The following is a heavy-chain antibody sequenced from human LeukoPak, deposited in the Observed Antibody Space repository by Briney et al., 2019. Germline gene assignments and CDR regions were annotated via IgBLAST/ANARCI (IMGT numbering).Heavy chain of an antibody. Sequence: GGSLRLSCAASGFTFSSYGMHWVRQAPGKGLEWVSSISSSSSYIYYADSVKGRFTISRDNAKNSLYLQMNSLRAEDTAVYYCARERPPIGAFDIWGQGTMVTVSS. J-gene: IGHJ3*02. CDR1: GFTFSSYG. V-gene: IGHV3-21*01. CDR2: ISSSSSYI. CDR3: ARERPPIGAFDI. D-gene: IGHD1-1*01.